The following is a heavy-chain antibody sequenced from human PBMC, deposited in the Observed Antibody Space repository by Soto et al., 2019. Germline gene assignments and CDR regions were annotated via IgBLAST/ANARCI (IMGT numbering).Heavy chain of an antibody. CDR3: ARGWRVDAFDI. CDR2: IYSGGST. J-gene: IGHJ3*02. Sequence: EVQLVESGGGLVQPGGSLRLSCAASGFTVSSNYMSWVRQAPGKGLEWVSVIYSGGSTYYADSVKGRFTISRHNSKNTLYLQMISLGAEDTAVYYWARGWRVDAFDIWGQGTMVTVSS. CDR1: GFTVSSNY. V-gene: IGHV3-53*04. D-gene: IGHD3-3*01.